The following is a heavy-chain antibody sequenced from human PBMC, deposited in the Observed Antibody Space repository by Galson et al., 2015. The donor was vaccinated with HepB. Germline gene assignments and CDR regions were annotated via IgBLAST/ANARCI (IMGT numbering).Heavy chain of an antibody. J-gene: IGHJ4*02. Sequence: SLRLSCAASGFTFSSYSMNWVRQAPGKGLEWVSYISSSSSTIYYADSVKGRFTISRDNAKNSLYLQMNSLRDEDTAVYYCARDLRGTSQYYFDYWGQRTLVTVSS. D-gene: IGHD3-16*01. CDR1: GFTFSSYS. V-gene: IGHV3-48*02. CDR2: ISSSSSTI. CDR3: ARDLRGTSQYYFDY.